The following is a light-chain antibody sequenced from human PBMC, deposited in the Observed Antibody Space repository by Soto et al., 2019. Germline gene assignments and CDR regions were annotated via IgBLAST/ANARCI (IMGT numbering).Light chain of an antibody. J-gene: IGKJ4*01. CDR1: QSVSSY. V-gene: IGKV3-11*01. CDR2: DAS. CDR3: QQRSNWPF. Sequence: EVDLTQSPATLSLSPGERATLSCRASQSVSSYLAWYQQKPGQAPRLLIYDASNRATGIPARFSGSGSGTDFTLTISSLEPEDFAVYYCQQRSNWPFFGGGTK.